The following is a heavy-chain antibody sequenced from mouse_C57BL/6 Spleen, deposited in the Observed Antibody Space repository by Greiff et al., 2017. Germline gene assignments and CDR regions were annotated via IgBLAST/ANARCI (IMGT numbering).Heavy chain of an antibody. J-gene: IGHJ1*03. CDR1: GYTFTSYW. V-gene: IGHV1-7*01. CDR2: INPSSGYT. Sequence: VQLQQSGAELAKPGASVKLSCKASGYTFTSYWMHWVKQRPGQGLEWIGYINPSSGYTKYNQKFKDKATLTAEKSSSTAYMQLSSQTYDDSAVYYCARGGYGQEGGYFDVWGTGTTVTVSS. CDR3: ARGGYGQEGGYFDV. D-gene: IGHD1-2*01.